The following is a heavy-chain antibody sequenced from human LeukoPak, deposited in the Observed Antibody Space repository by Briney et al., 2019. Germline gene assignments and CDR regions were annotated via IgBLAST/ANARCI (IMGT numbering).Heavy chain of an antibody. CDR1: GGTFSSYA. Sequence: SVKVSCKASGGTFSSYAISWVRQAPGQGLEWMGGIIPIFGTANYAQKFQGRVTITADESTSTAYMELSSLRSEDTAVYYCARVENVGNHYYHSTFDYWGQGTLVTVSS. V-gene: IGHV1-69*01. J-gene: IGHJ4*02. CDR2: IIPIFGTA. CDR3: ARVENVGNHYYHSTFDY. D-gene: IGHD3-22*01.